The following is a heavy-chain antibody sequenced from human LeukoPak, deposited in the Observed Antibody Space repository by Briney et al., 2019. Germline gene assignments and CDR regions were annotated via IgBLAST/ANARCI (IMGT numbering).Heavy chain of an antibody. J-gene: IGHJ4*02. Sequence: GGSLEISCKGSGYSFNSYWIGWVRQVPGKGLEWMGIFYLGDSATRYSPSFQGQVTISADKSISTAYLQWSSLKASDTAMYYCARHPSYTSGWPLDYWGQGTLVTVSS. CDR3: ARHPSYTSGWPLDY. CDR1: GYSFNSYW. CDR2: FYLGDSAT. D-gene: IGHD6-19*01. V-gene: IGHV5-51*01.